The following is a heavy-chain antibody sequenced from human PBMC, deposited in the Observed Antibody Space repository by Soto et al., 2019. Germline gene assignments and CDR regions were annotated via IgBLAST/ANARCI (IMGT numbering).Heavy chain of an antibody. CDR1: GASVSSGSYY. J-gene: IGHJ4*02. Sequence: SETLSLTCTVSGASVSSGSYYWSWIRQPPGKGLEWIGSVYYSGSTYYNPSLESRVTISVDKSKNQFSLKLMSLSAADTAVYYCGRLEGLATISYYFDYWGQGALVTVSS. D-gene: IGHD3-9*01. V-gene: IGHV4-39*01. CDR2: VYYSGST. CDR3: GRLEGLATISYYFDY.